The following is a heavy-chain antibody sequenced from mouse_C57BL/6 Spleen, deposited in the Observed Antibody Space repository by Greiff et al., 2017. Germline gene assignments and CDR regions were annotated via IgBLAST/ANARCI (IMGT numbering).Heavy chain of an antibody. CDR2: IYPGSGST. J-gene: IGHJ2*01. D-gene: IGHD2-2*01. CDR3: ASYGYGRAFDY. Sequence: QVQLKQSGAELVKPGASVKMSCKASGYTFTSYWITWVKQRPGQGLEWIGDIYPGSGSTNYNEKFKSKATLTVDTSSSTAYMQLSSLTSEDSAVYYCASYGYGRAFDYWGQGTTLTVSS. CDR1: GYTFTSYW. V-gene: IGHV1-55*01.